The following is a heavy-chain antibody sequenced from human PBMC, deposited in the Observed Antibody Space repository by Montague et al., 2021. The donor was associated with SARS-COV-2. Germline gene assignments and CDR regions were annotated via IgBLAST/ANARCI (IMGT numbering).Heavy chain of an antibody. J-gene: IGHJ3*02. D-gene: IGHD4-23*01. V-gene: IGHV4-59*01. CDR3: ARYGGNDAFDI. Sequence: SETLSLTCTASGGSIGAYYWSWIRQPPGKGLEWIGYIDNSRSTNHNPSLESRVTMSVDTSKNQFSLKLNSVTAADTAVYYCARYGGNDAFDIWGRGTMVTVSS. CDR2: IDNSRST. CDR1: GGSIGAYY.